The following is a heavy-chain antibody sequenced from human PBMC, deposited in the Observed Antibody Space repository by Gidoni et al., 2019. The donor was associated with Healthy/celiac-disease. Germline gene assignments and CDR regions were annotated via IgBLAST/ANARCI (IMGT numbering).Heavy chain of an antibody. V-gene: IGHV3-9*01. D-gene: IGHD3-22*01. CDR3: AKGSYYYDSSGYYGDFDY. J-gene: IGHJ4*02. CDR1: GFTFDDYA. Sequence: EVQLVESGGGLVQPGRSLRLSCAAPGFTFDDYAMHWVRQAPGKGLEWVAGISWKSGSIGYADSVKGRFTISRDNAKNSLYLQMNSLRAEDTALYYCAKGSYYYDSSGYYGDFDYWGQGTLVTVSS. CDR2: ISWKSGSI.